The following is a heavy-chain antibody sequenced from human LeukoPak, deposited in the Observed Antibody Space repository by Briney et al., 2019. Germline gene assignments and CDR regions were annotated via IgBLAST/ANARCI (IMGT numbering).Heavy chain of an antibody. Sequence: PSETLSLTCTVSGGSITSSSYYWGWIRQPPGKGLEWIGSMYYSGSTYYNPSLKSRVAISADTSKNQFSLKLSSVTAADTAVYYCARHEWRSPFDHWGQGALVTVSS. V-gene: IGHV4-39*01. CDR3: ARHEWRSPFDH. J-gene: IGHJ4*02. CDR1: GGSITSSSYY. CDR2: MYYSGST. D-gene: IGHD2-8*01.